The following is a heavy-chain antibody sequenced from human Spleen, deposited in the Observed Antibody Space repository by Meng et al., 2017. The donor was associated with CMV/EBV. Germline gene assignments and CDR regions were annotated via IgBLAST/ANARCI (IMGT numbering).Heavy chain of an antibody. V-gene: IGHV3-23*03. CDR3: ARDLEGCGICLLFYYYYGMDV. D-gene: IGHD2-2*01. Sequence: GESLKISCAASGFTFSNYAMNWVRQAPGKGLEWVSVIYGGGSDTYYADSVKGRFTISRDNSKNTLYLQMNSLRVEDTAVYYCARDLEGCGICLLFYYYYGMDVWGQGTTVTVSS. CDR1: GFTFSNYA. CDR2: IYGGGSDT. J-gene: IGHJ6*02.